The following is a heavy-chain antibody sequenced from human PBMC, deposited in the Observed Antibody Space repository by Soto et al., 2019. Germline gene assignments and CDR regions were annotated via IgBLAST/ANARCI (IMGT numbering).Heavy chain of an antibody. Sequence: TSETLSLTCTVSGGSISSGGYYWSWIRQHPGKGLEWIGYIYYSGSTYYNPSLKSRVTISVDTSKNQFSLKLSSVTAADTAVYYCARDDRRAARPSYYYYMDVWGKGTTVTVSS. CDR2: IYYSGST. CDR1: GGSISSGGYY. J-gene: IGHJ6*03. D-gene: IGHD6-6*01. V-gene: IGHV4-31*03. CDR3: ARDDRRAARPSYYYYMDV.